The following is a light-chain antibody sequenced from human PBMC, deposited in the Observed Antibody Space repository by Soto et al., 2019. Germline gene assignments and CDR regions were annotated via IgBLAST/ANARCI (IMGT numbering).Light chain of an antibody. CDR3: QQRSDFLFT. Sequence: EILMTQSPATLSLSPGDRATLSCRASQSVGSSVAWYQQTRGQAPRLLIYDTSNRDIGIPARFSGRGSRTDSPLTISRLEPEDFEVYYCQQRSDFLFTFGPGTKVDIK. V-gene: IGKV3-11*01. CDR2: DTS. CDR1: QSVGSS. J-gene: IGKJ3*01.